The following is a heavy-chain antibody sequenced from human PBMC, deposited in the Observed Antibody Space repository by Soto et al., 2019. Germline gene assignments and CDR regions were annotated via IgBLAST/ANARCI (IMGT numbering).Heavy chain of an antibody. J-gene: IGHJ6*02. D-gene: IGHD3-3*01. V-gene: IGHV3-30*04. Sequence: GESLKISCAASGFTFSSYAMHWVRQAPGKGLEWVAVISYDGSNKYYADSVKGRFTISRDNSKNTLYLQMNSLRAEDTAVYYCAREPYDFWSGYYYYYGMDVWGQGTTVTVSS. CDR1: GFTFSSYA. CDR2: ISYDGSNK. CDR3: AREPYDFWSGYYYYYGMDV.